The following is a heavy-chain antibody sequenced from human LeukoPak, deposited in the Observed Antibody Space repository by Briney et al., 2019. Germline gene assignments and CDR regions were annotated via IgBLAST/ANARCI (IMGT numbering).Heavy chain of an antibody. CDR1: GFTFSSYW. J-gene: IGHJ4*02. CDR3: ARDYVYSSSWYGVGY. CDR2: INSDGSST. Sequence: GESLRLSCAASGFTFSSYWMHWVRQAPGKGLVWVSRINSDGSSTSYADSVKGRFTISRDNAKNTLYLQMNSLRAEDTAVYYCARDYVYSSSWYGVGYWGQGTLVTVSS. D-gene: IGHD6-13*01. V-gene: IGHV3-74*01.